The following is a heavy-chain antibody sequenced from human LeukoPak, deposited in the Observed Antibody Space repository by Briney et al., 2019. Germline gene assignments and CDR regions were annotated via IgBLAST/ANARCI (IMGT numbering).Heavy chain of an antibody. Sequence: PSETLSLTCTVSNGSISSYSWSWIRQTPEKGLERIGYLYNSGNTNYNPSLKSRVTISVDTAKKQFSLKLRSVTAADTAVYYCASGGVMVRESGTNPYYFDYWGQGTLVTVSS. V-gene: IGHV4-59*01. CDR3: ASGGVMVRESGTNPYYFDY. J-gene: IGHJ4*02. CDR1: NGSISSYS. D-gene: IGHD3-10*01. CDR2: LYNSGNT.